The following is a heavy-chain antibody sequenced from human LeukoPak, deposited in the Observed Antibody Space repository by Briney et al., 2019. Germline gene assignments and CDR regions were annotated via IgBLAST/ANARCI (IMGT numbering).Heavy chain of an antibody. J-gene: IGHJ3*02. V-gene: IGHV3-30*18. Sequence: TGGSLRLSCAASGFTFSSYGMHWVRQAPGKGLEWVAVISYDGSNKYYADSVKGRFTISRDNSKNTLYLQMNSLRAEDTAVYYCAKGSVDIVATIRFDIWGQGTMVTVSS. CDR3: AKGSVDIVATIRFDI. CDR2: ISYDGSNK. CDR1: GFTFSSYG. D-gene: IGHD5-12*01.